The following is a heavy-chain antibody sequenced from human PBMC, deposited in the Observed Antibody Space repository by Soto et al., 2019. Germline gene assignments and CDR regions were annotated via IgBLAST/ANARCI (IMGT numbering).Heavy chain of an antibody. CDR3: ARDIASDYYGLFDY. D-gene: IGHD3-10*01. J-gene: IGHJ4*02. CDR2: ISSSGSTI. V-gene: IGHV3-11*01. Sequence: GGSLRLSCAASGFTFSDYYMSWIHQAPGKGLEWVSYISSSGSTIYYADSVKGRFTISRDNAKNSLYLQMNSLRAEDTAVYYCARDIASDYYGLFDYWGQGTLVTVSS. CDR1: GFTFSDYY.